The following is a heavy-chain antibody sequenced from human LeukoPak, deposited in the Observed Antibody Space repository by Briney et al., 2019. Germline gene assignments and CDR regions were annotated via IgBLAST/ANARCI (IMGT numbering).Heavy chain of an antibody. CDR2: TYYRGSS. J-gene: IGHJ2*01. Sequence: SETLSLTCTVSGGSISSSSYYWGWIRQPPGKGLEWIGSTYYRGSSYYNPSLKSRVTISVDPSKNQFSLKLSSVTAADTAVYYCARLDYYDRSGYPGYWYFDLWGRGTLVTVSS. V-gene: IGHV4-39*01. D-gene: IGHD3-22*01. CDR3: ARLDYYDRSGYPGYWYFDL. CDR1: GGSISSSSYY.